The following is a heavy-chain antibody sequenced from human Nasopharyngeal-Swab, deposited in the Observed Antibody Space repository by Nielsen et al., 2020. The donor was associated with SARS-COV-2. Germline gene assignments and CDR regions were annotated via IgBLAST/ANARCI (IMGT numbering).Heavy chain of an antibody. D-gene: IGHD2-2*01. CDR2: ISYDGSNK. J-gene: IGHJ4*02. Sequence: VRQAPGKGLEWVAVISYDGSNKYYADSVKGRFTISRDNSKNTLYLQMNSLRAEDTAVYYCAKGGLFYCSSTSCYGFDYWGRGTLVTVSS. V-gene: IGHV3-30*18. CDR3: AKGGLFYCSSTSCYGFDY.